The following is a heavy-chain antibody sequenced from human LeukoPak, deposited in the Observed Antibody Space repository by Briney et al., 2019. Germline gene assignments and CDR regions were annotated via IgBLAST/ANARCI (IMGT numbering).Heavy chain of an antibody. J-gene: IGHJ5*02. CDR3: AVSAAGLFDP. V-gene: IGHV4-39*07. CDR1: GGSISSSSYY. CDR2: IYYSGST. D-gene: IGHD6-13*01. Sequence: SETLSLTCTVSGGSISSSSYYWGWIRQPPGKGLEWIGSIYYSGSTHYNPSLKSRVTISVDTSKNQFSLKLSSVTAADTAVYYCAVSAAGLFDPWGQGTLVTVSS.